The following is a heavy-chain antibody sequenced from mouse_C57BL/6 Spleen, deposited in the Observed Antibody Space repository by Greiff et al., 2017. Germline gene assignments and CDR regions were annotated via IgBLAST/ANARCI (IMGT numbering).Heavy chain of an antibody. V-gene: IGHV1-55*01. D-gene: IGHD4-1*01. CDR3: ARGWNWDPYYFDY. Sequence: QVQLKQPGAELVKPGASVKMSCKASGYTFTSYWITWVKQRPGQGLEWIGDIYPGSGSTNYNEKFKSKATLTVDTSSSTAYMQLSSLTSEDSAVYYCARGWNWDPYYFDYWGQGTTLTVSS. J-gene: IGHJ2*01. CDR1: GYTFTSYW. CDR2: IYPGSGST.